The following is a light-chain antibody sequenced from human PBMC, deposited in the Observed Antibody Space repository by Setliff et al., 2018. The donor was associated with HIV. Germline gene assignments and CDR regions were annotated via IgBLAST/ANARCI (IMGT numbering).Light chain of an antibody. CDR2: EVK. CDR1: SSDVGSYDH. Sequence: QSVLTQPASVSGSPGQSSTISCTGTSSDVGSYDHVSWYQHYPGKAPKLLIYEVKKRPSGVSNRFSGSKSGNTASLTISGLQAEDEANYYCCSYAGSSTLVFGGGTQLTVL. V-gene: IGLV2-23*02. J-gene: IGLJ3*02. CDR3: CSYAGSSTLV.